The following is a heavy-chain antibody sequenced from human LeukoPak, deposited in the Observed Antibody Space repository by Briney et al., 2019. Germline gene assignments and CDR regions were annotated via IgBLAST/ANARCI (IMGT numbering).Heavy chain of an antibody. Sequence: SQTLSLTCAISGDSVSRNNAGWDWIRQSPSRGLEWLGRTYYRSKFYNDYAVSVQSRITIDPDTSRNQFSLQLNSVTPEDTAKYYCVRGQWNSIYYGDSWGQGTLVTVSS. CDR3: VRGQWNSIYYGDS. J-gene: IGHJ4*02. D-gene: IGHD6-19*01. V-gene: IGHV6-1*01. CDR1: GDSVSRNNAG. CDR2: TYYRSKFYN.